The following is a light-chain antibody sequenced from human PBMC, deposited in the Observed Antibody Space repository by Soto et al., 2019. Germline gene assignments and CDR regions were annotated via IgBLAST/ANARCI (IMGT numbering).Light chain of an antibody. V-gene: IGLV2-14*03. CDR3: SSYTSSNTYV. Sequence: QSVLTQPASVSGSPGHSISISCTVTSSDVGGYNSVSWYQQHPGKAPKLMIYNVSNRPSGVSDRFSGSKSGNTASLTISGLQAEDEADYYCSSYTSSNTYVFGTGTKVTV. CDR2: NVS. CDR1: SSDVGGYNS. J-gene: IGLJ1*01.